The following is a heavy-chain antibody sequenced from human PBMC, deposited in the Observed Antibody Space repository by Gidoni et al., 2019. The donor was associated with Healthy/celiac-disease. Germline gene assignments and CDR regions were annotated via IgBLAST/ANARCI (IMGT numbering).Heavy chain of an antibody. CDR3: ALVGATTIDY. D-gene: IGHD1-26*01. CDR2: ISAYNGNT. J-gene: IGHJ4*02. V-gene: IGHV1-18*01. Sequence: QVQLVPSGAEVKKPGASVKLSCTASGYTFTSYGISWVRQAPGQGLEWMGWISAYNGNTNYAPKLQCRVTMTTDTSSSTAYMDLRSLRSYDTAVYYCALVGATTIDYWGQGTLVTVSS. CDR1: GYTFTSYG.